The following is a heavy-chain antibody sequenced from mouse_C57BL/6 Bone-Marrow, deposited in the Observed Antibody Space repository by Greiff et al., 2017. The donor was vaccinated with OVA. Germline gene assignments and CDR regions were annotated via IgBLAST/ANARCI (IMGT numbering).Heavy chain of an antibody. Sequence: EVKLMESGPGLVKPSQSLSLTCSVTGYSITSGYYWNWIRQFPGNKLEWMGYISYDGSNNYNPSLKNRISSTRDTSKNQFFLKLNSVTTEDTATYYCARRGLRRRIDYWGQGTTLTVSS. J-gene: IGHJ2*01. CDR1: GYSITSGYY. CDR3: ARRGLRRRIDY. D-gene: IGHD2-4*01. V-gene: IGHV3-6*01. CDR2: ISYDGSN.